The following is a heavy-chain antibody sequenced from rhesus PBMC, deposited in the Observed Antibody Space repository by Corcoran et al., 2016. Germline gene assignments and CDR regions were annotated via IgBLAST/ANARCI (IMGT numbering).Heavy chain of an antibody. D-gene: IGHD5-42*01. J-gene: IGHJ4*01. CDR1: GFSFSDYY. Sequence: EVQLVESGGGLAKPGGSLRLSCAASGFSFSDYYMYWVRQAPGKGLEWVSRIIYTAGSTYYADSVKGRCTISRENAKNTLYLQMDSLRAEDTAVYYCARVRGYSGYGFFDYWGQGVLVTVSS. CDR2: IIYTAGST. V-gene: IGHV3S18*01. CDR3: ARVRGYSGYGFFDY.